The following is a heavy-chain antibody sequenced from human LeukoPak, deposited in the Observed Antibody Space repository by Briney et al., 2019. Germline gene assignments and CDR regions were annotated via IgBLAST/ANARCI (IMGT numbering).Heavy chain of an antibody. V-gene: IGHV4-31*03. J-gene: IGHJ4*02. D-gene: IGHD6-6*01. Sequence: SQTLSLTCTVSGGSISSGGYYWSWIRQHPGKGLEWIGYIYYSGSTYYNPSLKSRVTISVDTSKNQFSLKLSSVTAADTAVYYCARKSKAARTYYFDYWGQGTLVTVSS. CDR1: GGSISSGGYY. CDR2: IYYSGST. CDR3: ARKSKAARTYYFDY.